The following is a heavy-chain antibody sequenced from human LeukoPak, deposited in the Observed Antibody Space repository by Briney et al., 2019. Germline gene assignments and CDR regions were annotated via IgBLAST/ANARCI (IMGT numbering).Heavy chain of an antibody. V-gene: IGHV3-23*01. CDR2: ISGSGGNT. CDR1: GFTFSSYA. Sequence: GGSLRLSCAASGFTFSSYAMSWVRQAPGKGLEWVSTISGSGGNTHYADSVKGRFTISRDNSKNTLYLQMNSLRAEDTAVFYCAKDGTWCSSTSCYAGDWAQGTLVAVSS. J-gene: IGHJ4*02. D-gene: IGHD2-2*01. CDR3: AKDGTWCSSTSCYAGD.